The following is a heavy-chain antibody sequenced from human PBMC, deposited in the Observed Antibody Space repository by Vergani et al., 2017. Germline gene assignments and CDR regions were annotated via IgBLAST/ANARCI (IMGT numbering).Heavy chain of an antibody. CDR2: ISGSGGST. CDR1: GFTFNHYA. V-gene: IGHV3-23*01. J-gene: IGHJ6*02. D-gene: IGHD5-12*01. CDR3: AIANPRNSXYDYLYYYHAMDV. Sequence: EVQLLESGGDLVQPGGSLRLSCAASGFTFNHYAMNWVRQAPGKGLEWVSGISGSGGSTYYAGSVKGRFTISRDSSKNTLYPQMNSLSAGDTAVYYCAIANPRNSXYDYLYYYHAMDVWGQGTTVTVSS.